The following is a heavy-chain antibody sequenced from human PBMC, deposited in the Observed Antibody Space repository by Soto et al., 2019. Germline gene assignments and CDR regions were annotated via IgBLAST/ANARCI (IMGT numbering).Heavy chain of an antibody. Sequence: QVQLQESGPGLVKPSQTLSLTCTVSGGSISSGGYYWSWIRQHPGKGLEWIGYIYYSRRTYYNPSLKSRVTIPVEKSKNQLSPKLSSVTAAEKAVYYCAGAWVQLVYLDYWGQGTMVTVSS. CDR3: AGAWVQLVYLDY. D-gene: IGHD6-13*01. CDR2: IYYSRRT. V-gene: IGHV4-31*03. CDR1: GGSISSGGYY. J-gene: IGHJ4*02.